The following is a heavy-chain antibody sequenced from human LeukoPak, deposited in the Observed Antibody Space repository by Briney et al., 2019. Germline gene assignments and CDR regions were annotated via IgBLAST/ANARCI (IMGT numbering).Heavy chain of an antibody. Sequence: SETLSLTCAVYGGSFSGYYWSWIRQPPGKGLEWIGEINHSGSTNYNPSLKSRVTISVDTSKNQFSLKLSSVTAVDTAVYYCARSRRDEYDDTAMLHDAFDIWGQGTMVTVSS. CDR2: INHSGST. CDR3: ARSRRDEYDDTAMLHDAFDI. CDR1: GGSFSGYY. V-gene: IGHV4-34*01. D-gene: IGHD5-18*01. J-gene: IGHJ3*02.